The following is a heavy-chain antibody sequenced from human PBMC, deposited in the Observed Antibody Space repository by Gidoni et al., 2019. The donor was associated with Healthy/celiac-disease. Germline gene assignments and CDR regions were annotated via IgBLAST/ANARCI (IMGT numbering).Heavy chain of an antibody. CDR2: IYYRGST. Sequence: QLQLQESGPGLVKPSETLSLTCTVSGGSISSSSYYWGWIRQPPGKGLEWIGSIYYRGSTYYNPSLKSRVTISVDTSKNQFSLKLSSVTAADTAVYYCTRRWGERWLQYWYFDLWGRGTLVTVSS. J-gene: IGHJ2*01. CDR3: TRRWGERWLQYWYFDL. V-gene: IGHV4-39*07. D-gene: IGHD5-12*01. CDR1: GGSISSSSYY.